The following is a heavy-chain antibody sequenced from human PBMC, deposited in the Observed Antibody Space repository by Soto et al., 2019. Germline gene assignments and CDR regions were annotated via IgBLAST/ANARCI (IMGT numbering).Heavy chain of an antibody. CDR1: GFTFSNYA. Sequence: EVQLVESGGGLVQPGVSLRLSCEASGFTFSNYAMSWVRQGPGKGLEWVSSVGDGGSRTYYADSAKGRFTISTDNSKNTLLLQMNSLRAEDTAIYYCARKGIVEGRSHDAFDIWGQGTMVIVSS. CDR2: VGDGGSRT. J-gene: IGHJ3*02. CDR3: ARKGIVEGRSHDAFDI. D-gene: IGHD1-26*01. V-gene: IGHV3-23*04.